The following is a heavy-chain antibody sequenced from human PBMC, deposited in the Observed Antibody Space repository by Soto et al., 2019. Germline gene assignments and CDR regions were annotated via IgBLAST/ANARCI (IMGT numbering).Heavy chain of an antibody. D-gene: IGHD2-2*01. Sequence: GGSLRLSCAASGFTFSNYAMSWVRQAPGKGLEWVSAISGSGDSTYYADSVKGRFTISRDNSKNTLYLQMNGLRAEDTAVYYCAKRGLGYCSTTSCRGRWFDPWGQGTLVTVSS. CDR2: ISGSGDST. CDR3: AKRGLGYCSTTSCRGRWFDP. J-gene: IGHJ5*02. CDR1: GFTFSNYA. V-gene: IGHV3-23*01.